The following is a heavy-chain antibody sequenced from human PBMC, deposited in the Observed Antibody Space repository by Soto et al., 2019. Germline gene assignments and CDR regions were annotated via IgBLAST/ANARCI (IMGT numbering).Heavy chain of an antibody. V-gene: IGHV4-30-4*01. J-gene: IGHJ4*02. Sequence: QVQLQEWGPGLVKPSQTLSLTCTVSGGSIRNCDYYWGWIRQPPVKGLVWIGYVYYSGTTYSHPSLTSRVTISVDTYENEFSLRLSSVTAADTAVYYCVTVNLVGASYYFDYWGPGTLVTVSS. CDR1: GGSIRNCDYY. CDR3: VTVNLVGASYYFDY. D-gene: IGHD1-26*01. CDR2: VYYSGTT.